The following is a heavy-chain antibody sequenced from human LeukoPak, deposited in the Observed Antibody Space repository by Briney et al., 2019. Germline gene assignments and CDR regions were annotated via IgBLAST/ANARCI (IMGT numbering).Heavy chain of an antibody. CDR1: GYTFTGYY. D-gene: IGHD1-7*01. V-gene: IGHV1-2*02. Sequence: ASVKVSCKASGYTFTGYYLHWVRQAPGQGLEWMAWINPNSGGTKYAQKFQGRVTMTRDTSISTAYMELSRLRSDDTAVYYCARVVELAYYFDYWGQGTLVTVSS. CDR2: INPNSGGT. CDR3: ARVVELAYYFDY. J-gene: IGHJ4*02.